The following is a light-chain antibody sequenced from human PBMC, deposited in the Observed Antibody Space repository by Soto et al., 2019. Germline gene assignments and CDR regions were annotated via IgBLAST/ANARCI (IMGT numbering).Light chain of an antibody. CDR1: QSIFSSFNNKNC. CDR3: QQYYTTPLT. Sequence: DIEMTQSPDSLAVSLGERATINCKSSQSIFSSFNNKNCLAWYQQKPRQPPKLLIFWASTRESGVPDRFSGSGSGTDFTLTINSLQAEDGAVYYCQQYYTTPLTFGGGTKVEIK. CDR2: WAS. J-gene: IGKJ4*01. V-gene: IGKV4-1*01.